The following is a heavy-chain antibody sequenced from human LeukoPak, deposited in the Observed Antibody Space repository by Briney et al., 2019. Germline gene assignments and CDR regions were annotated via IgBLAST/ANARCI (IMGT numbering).Heavy chain of an antibody. D-gene: IGHD6-19*01. CDR1: GFTFSSYN. Sequence: GGSLRLSCAASGFTFSSYNMNWVRQAPGKGLEWVSSISSSSKYKHYADSVKGRFTISRDNAKNSVYLQMNSLRAEDTAIYYCARDREQWLVRPGYYFDYWGQGTLVTVSS. CDR3: ARDREQWLVRPGYYFDY. CDR2: ISSSSKYK. V-gene: IGHV3-21*01. J-gene: IGHJ4*02.